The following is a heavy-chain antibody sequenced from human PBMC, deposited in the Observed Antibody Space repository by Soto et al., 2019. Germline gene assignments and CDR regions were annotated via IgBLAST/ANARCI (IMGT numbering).Heavy chain of an antibody. V-gene: IGHV3-48*02. Sequence: GGSLRLSCAASGFTFSSYSMNWVRQAPGKGLEWVSYISSSSSSIYYADSVKGRFTISRDNAKNSLYLQMNGLRDEDTAVYYCARDYEYWSGYYKGFDYWGQGTLVTVSS. CDR3: ARDYEYWSGYYKGFDY. CDR1: GFTFSSYS. CDR2: ISSSSSSI. D-gene: IGHD3-3*01. J-gene: IGHJ4*02.